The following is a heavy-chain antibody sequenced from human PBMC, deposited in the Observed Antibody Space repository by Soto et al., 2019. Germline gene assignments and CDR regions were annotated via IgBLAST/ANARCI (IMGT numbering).Heavy chain of an antibody. CDR2: ISGSGGST. Sequence: GGSLRLSCVASGFTFSSYGMSWVRQTPGKGLEWVSAISGSGGSTYYADSVKGRFTISRDNSKNTLYLQMHSLRAEDTAVYYCAKIPARLRFLEWSPFDYWGQGTLVTVSS. V-gene: IGHV3-23*01. CDR3: AKIPARLRFLEWSPFDY. D-gene: IGHD3-3*01. CDR1: GFTFSSYG. J-gene: IGHJ4*02.